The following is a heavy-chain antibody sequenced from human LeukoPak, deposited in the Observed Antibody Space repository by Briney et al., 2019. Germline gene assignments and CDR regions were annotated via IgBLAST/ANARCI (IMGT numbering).Heavy chain of an antibody. V-gene: IGHV4-39*01. Sequence: TSETLSLXCTVSGDSITSSSYYWGWIRQPPVKGLEWIGSICYSGTTYYSPSLKSRVTISLDTSKNQFSLNLSSVTAADTAVYYCARTSGPWGNWFDPWGQGTLVTVSS. J-gene: IGHJ5*02. D-gene: IGHD5-12*01. CDR2: ICYSGTT. CDR3: ARTSGPWGNWFDP. CDR1: GDSITSSSYY.